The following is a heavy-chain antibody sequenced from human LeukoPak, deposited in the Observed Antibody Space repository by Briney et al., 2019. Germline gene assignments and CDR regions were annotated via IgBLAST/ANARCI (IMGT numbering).Heavy chain of an antibody. CDR3: ARGLGYSYGYGIDY. Sequence: GGSLRLSSAASGFIFSSFAMHWVRRAPGKGPEWVAIIWFDGSNQYYAESVEGRFTVSRDNSKNTLYLQMNSLRAEDTAVYSCARGLGYSYGYGIDYWGQGALVIASS. D-gene: IGHD5-18*01. CDR2: IWFDGSNQ. V-gene: IGHV3-33*01. CDR1: GFIFSSFA. J-gene: IGHJ4*02.